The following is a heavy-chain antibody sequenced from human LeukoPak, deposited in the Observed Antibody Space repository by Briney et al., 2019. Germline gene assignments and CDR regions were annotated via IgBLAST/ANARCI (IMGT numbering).Heavy chain of an antibody. J-gene: IGHJ4*02. V-gene: IGHV3-33*01. CDR2: IWYDGSNK. CDR3: ARDQTGALLYLVY. D-gene: IGHD1-1*01. CDR1: GFTFSSYG. Sequence: GGSLRLSCAASGFTFSSYGMHWVRQAPGKGLEWVAVIWYDGSNKYYADSVKGRFTISRDNSKNTLYLQMNSLRAEDTAVYYCARDQTGALLYLVYWGQGTLVTVSS.